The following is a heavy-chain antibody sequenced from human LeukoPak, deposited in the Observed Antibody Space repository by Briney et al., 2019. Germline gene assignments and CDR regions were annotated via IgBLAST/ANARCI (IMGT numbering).Heavy chain of an antibody. Sequence: GGTLRLSCAASGFTFSSYGMHWVRQAPGKGLEWVAFIRYDGSNKYYADSVKGRFTISRDNAKNTLYLQMNSLRAEDTAVYYCARGRLYAFDIWGQGTMATVSS. CDR3: ARGRLYAFDI. CDR2: IRYDGSNK. CDR1: GFTFSSYG. J-gene: IGHJ3*02. V-gene: IGHV3-30*02.